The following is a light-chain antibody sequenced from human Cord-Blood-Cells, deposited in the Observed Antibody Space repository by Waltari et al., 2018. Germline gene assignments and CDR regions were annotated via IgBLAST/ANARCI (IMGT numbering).Light chain of an antibody. J-gene: IGKJ3*01. Sequence: DIVMTHSPDSRAVSLGERATITGKSSQSVLYSANNKNYLAWYQQKPGQPPKLLIYWASTRESGVPARFSGSGSGTDFTLTISSLQAEDVAVYYCQQYYSTPPTFGPGTKVDIK. V-gene: IGKV4-1*01. CDR1: QSVLYSANNKNY. CDR2: WAS. CDR3: QQYYSTPPT.